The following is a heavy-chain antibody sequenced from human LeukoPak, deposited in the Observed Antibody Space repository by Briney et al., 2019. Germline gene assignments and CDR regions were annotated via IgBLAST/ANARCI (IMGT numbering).Heavy chain of an antibody. CDR2: VYYRGSA. Sequence: SEALSLTRTDSRASLTSYYWSWVRQTPGRGLEWVGYVYYRGSANYNPSLKSRVTMSVDTSKKQFSLRLTSVTAADTAVYYCARDVEQCSGGSCYNSVYAFGFWGQGTTVTVSS. V-gene: IGHV4-59*01. D-gene: IGHD2-15*01. J-gene: IGHJ3*01. CDR1: RASLTSYY. CDR3: ARDVEQCSGGSCYNSVYAFGF.